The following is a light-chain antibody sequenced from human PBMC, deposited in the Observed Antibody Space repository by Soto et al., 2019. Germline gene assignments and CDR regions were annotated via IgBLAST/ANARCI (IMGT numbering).Light chain of an antibody. CDR1: SSNIGAGYD. J-gene: IGLJ2*01. CDR3: QSYDSSLSGSV. V-gene: IGLV1-40*01. CDR2: GNS. Sequence: QAVVTQPPSVSGAPGQRVTISCTGSSSNIGAGYDVHWYQQLPGTAPKLLIYGNSNRPSGVPDRFSGSKSGTSASLAFTGLQAEDEADYYCQSYDSSLSGSVFVGGTKLTVL.